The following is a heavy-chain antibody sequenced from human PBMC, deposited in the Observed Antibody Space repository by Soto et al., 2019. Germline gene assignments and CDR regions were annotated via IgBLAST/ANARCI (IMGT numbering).Heavy chain of an antibody. V-gene: IGHV3-23*01. CDR3: AKDIWFGELSGDFDY. J-gene: IGHJ4*02. CDR1: GFTFSSYA. CDR2: ISGSGGST. Sequence: GGSLRLSCAASGFTFSSYAMSWVRQAPGKGLEWVSAISGSGGSTYYADSVKGRFTISRDNSKNTLYLQMNSLRAEDTAVYYCAKDIWFGELSGDFDYWGQGTLVTVSS. D-gene: IGHD3-10*01.